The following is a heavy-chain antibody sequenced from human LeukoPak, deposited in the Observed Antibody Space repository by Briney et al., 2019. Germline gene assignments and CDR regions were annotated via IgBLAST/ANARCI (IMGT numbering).Heavy chain of an antibody. CDR2: IWYDGSNK. J-gene: IGHJ6*04. CDR3: ARDRFITMVRGVIITGGMDV. V-gene: IGHV3-33*01. Sequence: GGSLRLSCAASGFTFSSYGMHWVRQAPGKGLEWVAVIWYDGSNKYYADSVKGRFSISRDNSKNSLYLQMNSLRAEDTAVYYYARDRFITMVRGVIITGGMDVWGKGTTVTVSS. D-gene: IGHD3-10*01. CDR1: GFTFSSYG.